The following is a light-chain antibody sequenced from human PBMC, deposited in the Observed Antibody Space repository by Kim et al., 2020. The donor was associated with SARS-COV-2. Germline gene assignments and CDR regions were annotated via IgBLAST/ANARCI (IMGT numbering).Light chain of an antibody. CDR1: QSVVTN. J-gene: IGKJ2*01. V-gene: IGKV3-15*01. CDR3: QQYNSWYT. CDR2: GAS. Sequence: EIVMTQSPATLSVSPGERATLFCRASQSVVTNVAWFQLKAGQAPRLLIYGASTRAAGTPARFSGSGSGTEFTLTINSVQSEDFALYSCQQYNSWYTFGQGTKLEI.